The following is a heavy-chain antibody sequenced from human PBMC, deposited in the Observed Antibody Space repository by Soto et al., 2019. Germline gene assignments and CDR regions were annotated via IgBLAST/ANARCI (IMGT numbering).Heavy chain of an antibody. J-gene: IGHJ3*02. CDR1: GFTFSSYS. D-gene: IGHD2-2*01. V-gene: IGHV3-21*01. CDR3: ARDPIVVVPAAMDGAFDI. CDR2: ISSSSSYI. Sequence: GGSLRLSCAASGFTFSSYSMNWVRQAPGKGLEWVSSISSSSSYIYYADSVKGRFTISRDNAKNLLYLQMNSLRAEDTAVYYCARDPIVVVPAAMDGAFDIWGQGTMVTVSS.